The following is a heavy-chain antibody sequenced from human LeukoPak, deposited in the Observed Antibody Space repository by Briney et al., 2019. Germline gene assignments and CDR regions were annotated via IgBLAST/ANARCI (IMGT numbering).Heavy chain of an antibody. J-gene: IGHJ4*02. CDR1: GYTFTSHY. Sequence: GASVKVSCKASGYTFTSHYIQWVRQAPGQGLEWMEIINPSGGSTNYAQKLQGRVILTRDTSTSTVYMELSSLRSEDTAMYYCATYSGSYYADPFDYWGQGTLVTVSS. V-gene: IGHV1-46*04. D-gene: IGHD1-26*01. CDR3: ATYSGSYYADPFDY. CDR2: INPSGGST.